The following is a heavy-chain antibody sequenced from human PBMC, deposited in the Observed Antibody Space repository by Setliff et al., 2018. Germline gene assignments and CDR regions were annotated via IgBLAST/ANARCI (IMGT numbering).Heavy chain of an antibody. CDR2: INTNTGNP. Sequence: ASVKVSCKASGYTFTTYAIGWMRQAPGQGPEWMGWINTNTGNPSYAQGFTGRFVFSLDTSVSTAYLQISSLKGEDTGVYYCARASRYGTIKYRGDYYMDVWGKRTTVTVYS. CDR3: ARASRYGTIKYRGDYYMDV. CDR1: GYTFTTYA. D-gene: IGHD5-12*01. V-gene: IGHV7-4-1*02. J-gene: IGHJ6*03.